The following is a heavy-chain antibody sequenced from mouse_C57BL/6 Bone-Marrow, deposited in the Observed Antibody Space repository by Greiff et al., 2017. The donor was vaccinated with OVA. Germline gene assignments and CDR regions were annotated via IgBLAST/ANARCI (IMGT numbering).Heavy chain of an antibody. D-gene: IGHD1-1*01. CDR1: GYTFTNYW. CDR3: ARSYYYGSSPYYYAMDY. V-gene: IGHV1-63*01. CDR2: IYPGGGYT. Sequence: VQLQQSGAELVRPGTSVKMSCKASGYTFTNYWIGWAKQRPGHGLEWIGDIYPGGGYTNYNEKFKGKATLTADKSSSTAYMQFSSLTSEDSAIYYCARSYYYGSSPYYYAMDYWGQGTSVTVSS. J-gene: IGHJ4*01.